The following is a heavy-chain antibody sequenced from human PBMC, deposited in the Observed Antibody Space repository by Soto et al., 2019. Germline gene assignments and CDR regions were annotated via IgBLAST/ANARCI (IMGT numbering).Heavy chain of an antibody. CDR2: NNHSGST. J-gene: IGHJ3*02. CDR3: AHGGYGDYVYAFDI. CDR1: GGSFSGYY. V-gene: IGHV4-34*01. D-gene: IGHD4-17*01. Sequence: PSETLSLTCAVYGGSFSGYYWSWIRQPPGKGLEWVGENNHSGSTNYNPSLKSRVTISVDTSKNRFSLKLSSVTAADTAVYYCAHGGYGDYVYAFDIWGQGTMVTVSS.